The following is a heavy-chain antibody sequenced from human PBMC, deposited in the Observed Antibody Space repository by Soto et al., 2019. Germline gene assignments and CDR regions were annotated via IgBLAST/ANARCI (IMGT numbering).Heavy chain of an antibody. Sequence: LVESLKISCSASGYIFTNYWIAWVRQTPGKGLEWMGSVYPGDSGTRYSPAFHGHVTVSADKSINTAYLQWNSLKASDTAMYYCARQRGYAKNWFDPWGQGISVTVSS. J-gene: IGHJ5*02. D-gene: IGHD5-12*01. CDR1: GYIFTNYW. CDR2: VYPGDSGT. V-gene: IGHV5-51*01. CDR3: ARQRGYAKNWFDP.